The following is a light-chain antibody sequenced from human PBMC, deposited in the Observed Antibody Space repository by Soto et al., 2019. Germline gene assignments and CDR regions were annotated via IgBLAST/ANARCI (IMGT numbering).Light chain of an antibody. Sequence: DIVMTPSPASLAVSLGERATFNCKSSQNLLYSSNNRNYLAWYQQKPGQPPKLLISWASTRESGVPDRFSGGGSGTDFTLTITSLQAEDVAVYYCQQYYSDPLTFGQGTKVEIK. J-gene: IGKJ1*01. CDR3: QQYYSDPLT. CDR1: QNLLYSSNNRNY. CDR2: WAS. V-gene: IGKV4-1*01.